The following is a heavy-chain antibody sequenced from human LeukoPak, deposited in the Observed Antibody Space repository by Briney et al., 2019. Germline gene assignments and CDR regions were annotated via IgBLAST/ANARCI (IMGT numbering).Heavy chain of an antibody. CDR2: ISYDGSNK. CDR1: GFTFSSYA. CDR3: ARGLREWELLGVSNFDY. Sequence: GRSLRLSCAASGFTFSSYAMHWVRQAPGKGLEWVAVISYDGSNKYYADSVKGRFTMSRDNSKNTLYLQMNSLRAEDTAVYYCARGLREWELLGVSNFDYWGQGTLVTVSS. J-gene: IGHJ4*02. V-gene: IGHV3-30-3*01. D-gene: IGHD1-26*01.